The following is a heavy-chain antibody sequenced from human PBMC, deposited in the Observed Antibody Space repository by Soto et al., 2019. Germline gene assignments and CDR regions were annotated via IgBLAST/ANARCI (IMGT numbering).Heavy chain of an antibody. CDR1: GGYIRSYY. CDR3: ARAFGSTMPSLF. CDR2: IYYSGST. V-gene: IGHV4-59*01. Sequence: QVQLQESGPGLVKPSETLSLTCTVSGGYIRSYYWTWIRQPPGKGLEWIGSIYYSGSTNYNPSLKSRVTMSIDTSKNQFSLKLSSVTAAYTAVYYCARAFGSTMPSLFWGQGTLVTVSS. J-gene: IGHJ4*02. D-gene: IGHD2-2*01.